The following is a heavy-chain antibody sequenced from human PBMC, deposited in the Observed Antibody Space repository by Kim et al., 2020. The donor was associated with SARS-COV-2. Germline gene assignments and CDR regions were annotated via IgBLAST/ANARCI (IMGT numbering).Heavy chain of an antibody. CDR1: GFTFSSYA. V-gene: IGHV3-23*01. CDR2: ISGSGGST. CDR3: AKRGDYDILTGYSYYYYGMDV. D-gene: IGHD3-9*01. Sequence: GGSLRLSCAASGFTFSSYAMSWVRQAPGKGLEWVSAISGSGGSTYYADSVKGRFTISRDNSKNTLYLQMNSLRAEDTAVYYCAKRGDYDILTGYSYYYYGMDVWGQGTTVTVSS. J-gene: IGHJ6*02.